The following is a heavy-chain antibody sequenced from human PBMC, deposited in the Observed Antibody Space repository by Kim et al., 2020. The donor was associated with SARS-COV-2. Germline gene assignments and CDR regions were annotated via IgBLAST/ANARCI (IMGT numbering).Heavy chain of an antibody. D-gene: IGHD2-15*01. V-gene: IGHV3-30*18. Sequence: GGSLRLSCAASGFTFNNFGMHWVRQAPGKGLEWVAVVSSDGGTTYYADSVKGRFTISRDNSRNTLYVQMNSLRPEDTAMYYCAKECCNSGNCRFCFDYWGQGTLVTVSS. J-gene: IGHJ4*02. CDR3: AKECCNSGNCRFCFDY. CDR2: VSSDGGTT. CDR1: GFTFNNFG.